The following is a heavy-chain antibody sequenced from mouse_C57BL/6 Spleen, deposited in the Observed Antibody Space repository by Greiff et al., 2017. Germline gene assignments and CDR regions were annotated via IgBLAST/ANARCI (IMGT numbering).Heavy chain of an antibody. Sequence: QVQLQQPGAELVMPGASVKLSCKASGYTFTSYWMHWVKQRPGQGLEWIGEIDPSDSYTNYNQKFKGKSTLTVDKSSSTAYMQLSSLTSEDSAVYYCARGYGSSLSYWYCDVWGTGTTVTVSS. J-gene: IGHJ1*03. CDR3: ARGYGSSLSYWYCDV. V-gene: IGHV1-69*01. CDR1: GYTFTSYW. CDR2: IDPSDSYT. D-gene: IGHD1-1*01.